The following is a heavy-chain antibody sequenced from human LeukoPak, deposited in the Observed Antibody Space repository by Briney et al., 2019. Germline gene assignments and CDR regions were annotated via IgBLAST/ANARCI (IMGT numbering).Heavy chain of an antibody. J-gene: IGHJ4*02. Sequence: GGSLRLSCAASGFTFSSYGMHWVRQAPGKGLEWVAVISYDGSNKYYADSVKGRFTISRDNSKNTLYLQMNSLRAEDTAVYYCAKDTTGPYSSRVIDYWGQGTLVTVSS. D-gene: IGHD6-13*01. V-gene: IGHV3-30*18. CDR3: AKDTTGPYSSRVIDY. CDR1: GFTFSSYG. CDR2: ISYDGSNK.